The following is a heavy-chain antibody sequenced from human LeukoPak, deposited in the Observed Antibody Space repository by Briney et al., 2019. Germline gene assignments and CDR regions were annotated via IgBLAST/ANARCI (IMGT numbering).Heavy chain of an antibody. CDR2: ISTYNGNT. CDR3: ARDVPGSIGTTARFDP. D-gene: IGHD1-1*01. Sequence: ASVKVSRKSSGDTSSSYGISWMRQAPGQGLEWMGWISTYNGNTNYAQKFHGRVTMTTDTSTRTAYMELRSLRSDDTAVYYCARDVPGSIGTTARFDPWGQGTLVTVSS. CDR1: GDTSSSYG. J-gene: IGHJ5*02. V-gene: IGHV1-18*01.